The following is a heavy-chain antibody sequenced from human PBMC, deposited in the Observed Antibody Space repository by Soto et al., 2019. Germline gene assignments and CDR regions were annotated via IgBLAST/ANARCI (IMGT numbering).Heavy chain of an antibody. J-gene: IGHJ4*02. V-gene: IGHV3-23*01. Sequence: WSLRLSCAASGFSFNIFAMNWVRQAPGQGLEWVSAISGSGGTTYYADSVKGRFTISRDNSKNTLYLQVNNLRVDDTAVYYCAKDQYSGSPGKPDYWGQGTLVTVSS. CDR3: AKDQYSGSPGKPDY. CDR1: GFSFNIFA. D-gene: IGHD1-26*01. CDR2: ISGSGGTT.